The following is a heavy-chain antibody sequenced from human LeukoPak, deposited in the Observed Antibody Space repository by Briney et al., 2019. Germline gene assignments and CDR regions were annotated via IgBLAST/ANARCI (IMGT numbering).Heavy chain of an antibody. CDR3: ARDIVSGSGSLDY. CDR1: RFSFSNYW. CDR2: VKSDGSNP. V-gene: IGHV3-74*01. D-gene: IGHD3-10*01. Sequence: PGGSLRLSCAASRFSFSNYWMHWVRQAPGKGLVWVSRVKSDGSNPSYADSVKGRFTISRDNAENMLYLQMNTLGAEDTAEYYGARDIVSGSGSLDYWGQGTLVTVSS. J-gene: IGHJ4*02.